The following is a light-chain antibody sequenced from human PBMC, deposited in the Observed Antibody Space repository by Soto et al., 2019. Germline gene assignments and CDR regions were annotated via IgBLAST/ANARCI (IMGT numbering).Light chain of an antibody. J-gene: IGLJ2*01. V-gene: IGLV2-14*01. CDR1: SSDVGGYNY. CDR2: DVS. CDR3: SSYSSSTSLVV. Sequence: QSALTQPASVSGSPGQSITISCIGTSSDVGGYNYVSWYQQHPGKAPKLMIQDVSDRPSGVSNRFSGSKSGNTASLTISGLQAEDEDDDYCSSYSSSTSLVVFGGGTKLTVL.